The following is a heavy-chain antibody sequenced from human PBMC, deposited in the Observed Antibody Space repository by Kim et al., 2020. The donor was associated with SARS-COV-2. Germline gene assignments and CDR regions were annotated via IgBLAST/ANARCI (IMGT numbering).Heavy chain of an antibody. Sequence: SGPTLVKPTQTLTLTCTVSGFSLSTDGMGVGWIRQPPGKALEWLALVHWDDVKRFSPSLKSRLTITKDTSENQVVLTLTNMDPVDSATYYCARTFLWSFRMDVWGQGTTVTVSS. D-gene: IGHD2-21*01. V-gene: IGHV2-5*02. J-gene: IGHJ6*02. CDR2: VHWDDVK. CDR1: GFSLSTDGMG. CDR3: ARTFLWSFRMDV.